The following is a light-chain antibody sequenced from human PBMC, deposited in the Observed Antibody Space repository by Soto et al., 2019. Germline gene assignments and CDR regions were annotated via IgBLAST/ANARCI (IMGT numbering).Light chain of an antibody. CDR2: LNSDGSH. V-gene: IGLV4-69*01. CDR1: SGHSSYA. CDR3: QTWGTGTHVV. Sequence: QLVLTQSPSASASLGASVKLTCTLSSGHSSYAIAWRQQQPEKGPRYLMKLNSDGSHSKGDGIPDRFSGSSSGAERYLTISSLQSEDEADYYCQTWGTGTHVVFGGGTKLTVL. J-gene: IGLJ2*01.